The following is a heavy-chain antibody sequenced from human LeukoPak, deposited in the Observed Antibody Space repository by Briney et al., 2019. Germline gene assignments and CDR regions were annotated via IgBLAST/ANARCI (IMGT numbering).Heavy chain of an antibody. Sequence: SETLSLTCTVSDYSISNGYFWGWIRQPPGKGLEWIGSIYHSGTTYYSPSLKSRVTISLDTSRNQFSLKLSSVTAADTAVYYCARVYYSNSYDYWYFDLWGRGTLVTVSS. CDR2: IYHSGTT. CDR1: DYSISNGYF. D-gene: IGHD6-13*01. CDR3: ARVYYSNSYDYWYFDL. V-gene: IGHV4-38-2*02. J-gene: IGHJ2*01.